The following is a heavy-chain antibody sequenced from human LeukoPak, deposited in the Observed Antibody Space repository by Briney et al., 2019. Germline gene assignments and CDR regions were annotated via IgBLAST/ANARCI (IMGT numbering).Heavy chain of an antibody. D-gene: IGHD1-26*01. Sequence: GESLKISCKGSGYSFNTNWIGWVRQMPGKGLEWMGTIYPGDSDTRYSPSFQGQVTISADKSISTAYLQWSSLKASDTAMYYCARHRPGGGNYDSFHYWGQGTLVTVPS. CDR3: ARHRPGGGNYDSFHY. J-gene: IGHJ4*02. CDR2: IYPGDSDT. CDR1: GYSFNTNW. V-gene: IGHV5-51*01.